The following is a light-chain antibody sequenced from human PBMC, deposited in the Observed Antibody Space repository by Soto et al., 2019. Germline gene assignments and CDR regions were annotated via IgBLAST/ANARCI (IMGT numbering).Light chain of an antibody. CDR3: QQYYSYPPTT. CDR2: AAS. Sequence: AIRMTHSPSSFSASTGDRVTITCRASQGISSYLAWYQQKPGKAPKLLIYAASTLQSGVPSRFSGSGSGTDFTLTISCLQSEDFATYYCQQYYSYPPTTFGQGTRLEIK. J-gene: IGKJ5*01. V-gene: IGKV1-8*01. CDR1: QGISSY.